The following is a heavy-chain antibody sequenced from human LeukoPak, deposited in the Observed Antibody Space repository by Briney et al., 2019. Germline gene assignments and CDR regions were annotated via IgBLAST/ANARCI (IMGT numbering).Heavy chain of an antibody. CDR1: GFTFSSYS. J-gene: IGHJ3*02. D-gene: IGHD2-15*01. Sequence: GGSLRLSCAASGFTFSSYSMNWVRQAPGKGLEWVSSISSSSSYIYYADSVKGRFTISRDNAKNSLYLQMNSLRAEDTAVYYCARLAGSGRVVDAFDIWGQGTMVTVSS. CDR3: ARLAGSGRVVDAFDI. CDR2: ISSSSSYI. V-gene: IGHV3-21*04.